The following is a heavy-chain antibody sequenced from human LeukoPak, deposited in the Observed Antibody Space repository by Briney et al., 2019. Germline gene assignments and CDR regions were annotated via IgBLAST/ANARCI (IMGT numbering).Heavy chain of an antibody. CDR2: ISSSSSTI. D-gene: IGHD3-22*01. CDR1: GFTFSSYS. V-gene: IGHV3-48*01. Sequence: GGSLRLSCAASGFTFSSYSMNWVRQAPGKGLEWVSYISSSSSTIYYADSVKGRFTISRDNAKNSLYLQMNSLRAEDTAVYCCARGPSSGYSYYYYYGMDVWGQGTTVTVSS. J-gene: IGHJ6*02. CDR3: ARGPSSGYSYYYYYGMDV.